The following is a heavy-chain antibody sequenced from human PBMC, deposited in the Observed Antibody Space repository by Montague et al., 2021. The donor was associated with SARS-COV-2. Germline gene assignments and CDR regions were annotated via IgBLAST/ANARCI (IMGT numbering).Heavy chain of an antibody. Sequence: SETLSLTYTVSGGSISSSSYYWGWIRQPPGKGLEWIGSIYYSGSTYYNPSLKSRVTISVDTSKNQFSLKLSSVTAADTAVYYCARDGKTRIGRIVVGIGYFDYWGQGTLVTVSS. D-gene: IGHD3-22*01. CDR3: ARDGKTRIGRIVVGIGYFDY. CDR1: GGSISSSSYY. CDR2: IYYSGST. V-gene: IGHV4-39*02. J-gene: IGHJ4*02.